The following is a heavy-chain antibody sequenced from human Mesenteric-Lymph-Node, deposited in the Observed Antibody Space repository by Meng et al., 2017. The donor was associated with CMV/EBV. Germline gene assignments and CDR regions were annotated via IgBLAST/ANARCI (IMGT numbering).Heavy chain of an antibody. D-gene: IGHD1-7*01. CDR2: ISSSGSTI. J-gene: IGHJ4*02. V-gene: IGHV3-48*04. CDR1: GFTFSSYS. CDR3: AKALGGPLYNWNYGGSFDY. Sequence: GESLKISCAASGFTFSSYSMNWVRQAPGKGLEWVSYISSSGSTIYYADSVKGRFTISRDNAKNSLYLQMNSLRVEDTAVYFCAKALGGPLYNWNYGGSFDYWGQGRLVTVSS.